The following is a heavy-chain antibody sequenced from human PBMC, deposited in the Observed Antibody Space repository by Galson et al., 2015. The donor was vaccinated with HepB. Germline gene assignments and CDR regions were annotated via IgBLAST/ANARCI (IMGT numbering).Heavy chain of an antibody. Sequence: QSGAEVKKPGESLRISCKGSGYSFTNHWISWVRQMPGKGLEWMGRIDPSDSYTDYSPSFQGHVTISADKSLSTAYLQWSSLKASDTAMYFCARMDCGTTNCFVYYYFYGLDVWGQGTTVTVSS. CDR3: ARMDCGTTNCFVYYYFYGLDV. J-gene: IGHJ6*02. CDR2: IDPSDSYT. V-gene: IGHV5-10-1*01. D-gene: IGHD2-2*01. CDR1: GYSFTNHW.